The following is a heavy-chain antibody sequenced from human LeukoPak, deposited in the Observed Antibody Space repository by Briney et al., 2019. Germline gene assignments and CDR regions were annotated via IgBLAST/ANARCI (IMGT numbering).Heavy chain of an antibody. Sequence: GGSLRLSCAASGFTFGSYSMNWVRQAPGKGLEWVSSISSSGSNTYYADSVKGRFTISRDNAKNSLYLQMNSLRAEDTAVYYCARGSSSCDYWGQGTLVTVSS. J-gene: IGHJ4*02. CDR3: ARGSSSCDY. D-gene: IGHD6-13*01. V-gene: IGHV3-21*01. CDR2: ISSSGSNT. CDR1: GFTFGSYS.